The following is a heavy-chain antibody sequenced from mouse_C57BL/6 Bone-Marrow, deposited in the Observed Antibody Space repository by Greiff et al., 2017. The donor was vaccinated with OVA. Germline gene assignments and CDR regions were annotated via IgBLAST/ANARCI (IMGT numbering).Heavy chain of an antibody. CDR2: IWSGGST. V-gene: IGHV2-2*01. J-gene: IGHJ1*03. CDR1: GFSLTSYG. D-gene: IGHD1-1*01. CDR3: ARRAVNWYFDV. Sequence: VQLQESGPGLVQPSQSLSITCTVSGFSLTSYGVHWVRQSPGKGLEWLGVIWSGGSTDYNAAFISSLSISKDNSKSQVFFKMNSLQADDTAIYYCARRAVNWYFDVWGTGTTVTVSS.